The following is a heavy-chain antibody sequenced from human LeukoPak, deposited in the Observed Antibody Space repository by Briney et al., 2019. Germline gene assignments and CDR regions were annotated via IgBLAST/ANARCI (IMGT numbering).Heavy chain of an antibody. J-gene: IGHJ5*02. Sequence: ASVKVSCKASGYTFTSYDINWARQATGQGLEWMGWMNPDSGNTGYAQKFQGRVTMTRNTSISTAYMELSSLRSEDTAVYYCARGRGRGSGSYYRSWFDPWGQGTLVTVSS. CDR3: ARGRGRGSGSYYRSWFDP. CDR1: GYTFTSYD. CDR2: MNPDSGNT. V-gene: IGHV1-8*01. D-gene: IGHD3-10*01.